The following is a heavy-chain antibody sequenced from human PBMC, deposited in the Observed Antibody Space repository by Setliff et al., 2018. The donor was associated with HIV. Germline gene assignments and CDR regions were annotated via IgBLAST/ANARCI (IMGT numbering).Heavy chain of an antibody. J-gene: IGHJ4*01. CDR2: ISGSDGST. D-gene: IGHD2-15*01. CDR1: GFTFNTYA. CDR3: AKDGISGGAYPPYYFDY. V-gene: IGHV3-23*01. Sequence: QPGGSLRLSCAASGFTFNTYAMSWVRQAPGKGLEWVSVISGSDGSTFYADSVKGRFTISRDNSKNTLYLQMNGLRVEDTAVYYCAKDGISGGAYPPYYFDYWGHGTLVTVSS.